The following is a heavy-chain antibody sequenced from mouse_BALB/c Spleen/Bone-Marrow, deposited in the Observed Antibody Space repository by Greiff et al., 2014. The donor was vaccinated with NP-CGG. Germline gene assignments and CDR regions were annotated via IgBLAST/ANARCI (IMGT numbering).Heavy chain of an antibody. CDR1: GYTFTNYW. CDR3: ARNYGYAMDY. D-gene: IGHD1-1*01. J-gene: IGHJ4*01. CDR2: IYPGGGYT. V-gene: IGHV1-63*02. Sequence: VQLQQSGAELVRPGTSVKISCKASGYTFTNYWLGWVKQRPGPGLEWIGDIYPGGGYTNYNEKFKGKATLTTDTSSSTAYMQLSSLTSEDSAVYFCARNYGYAMDYWGQGTSVTVSS.